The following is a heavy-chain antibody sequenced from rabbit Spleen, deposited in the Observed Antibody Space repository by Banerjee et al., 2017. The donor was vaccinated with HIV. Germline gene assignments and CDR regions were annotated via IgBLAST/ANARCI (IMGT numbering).Heavy chain of an antibody. CDR2: IYSGSSGST. Sequence: EESGGDLVKPEGSLTLTCTASGFSFSSSYWICWVRQAPGKGLEWIGCIYSGSSGSTAYANWAKGRFTISKTSSTTVTLQMTSLTAADTATYFCARHYTYGYAGYAYATYNLWGQGTLVTVS. J-gene: IGHJ4*01. CDR3: ARHYTYGYAGYAYATYNL. V-gene: IGHV1S45*01. CDR1: GFSFSSSYW. D-gene: IGHD6-1*01.